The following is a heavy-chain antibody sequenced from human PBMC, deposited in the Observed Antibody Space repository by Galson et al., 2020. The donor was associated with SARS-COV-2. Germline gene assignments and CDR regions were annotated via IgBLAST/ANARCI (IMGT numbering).Heavy chain of an antibody. CDR2: ISRNRAYI. CDR3: AKEVIGYSSIWYKRGDYYHYAMDV. CDR1: GFIFDDYA. Sequence: GGSLRLSCAASGFIFDDYAMHWVRQAPGKGLEWVSGISRNRAYIGYADSVKGRFTISRDNAKNSLYLQMNSLRAEDTALYYCAKEVIGYSSIWYKRGDYYHYAMDVWGQGTTVTVSS. J-gene: IGHJ6*02. D-gene: IGHD6-13*01. V-gene: IGHV3-9*01.